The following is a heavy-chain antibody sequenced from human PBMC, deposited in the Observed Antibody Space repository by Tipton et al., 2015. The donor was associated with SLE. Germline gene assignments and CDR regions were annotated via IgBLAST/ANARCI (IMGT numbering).Heavy chain of an antibody. Sequence: QSGPEVKKPGESLKISCRATGYNFGNHWIAWVRQRPGKGLEWMGIIYPDDSETRYNPSFQGHVTISGDTSINTAYLHWSSLEASGTATYYCARRGDYPALRHSGYYIDVWGSGTTVTVSS. CDR3: ARRGDYPALRHSGYYIDV. CDR1: GYNFGNHW. J-gene: IGHJ6*03. CDR2: IYPDDSET. D-gene: IGHD3-10*01. V-gene: IGHV5-51*03.